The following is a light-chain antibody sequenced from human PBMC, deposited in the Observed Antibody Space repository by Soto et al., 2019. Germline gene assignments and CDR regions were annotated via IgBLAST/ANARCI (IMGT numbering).Light chain of an antibody. Sequence: EIVLTQSPATLSLSPGERATLSCRASQTVSTSLAWYQQKPGQAPRLLIYGASTRASSVPARFSGSGSGTEFTLTISSLQPDDFATYYCQQYNSYSGTFGQGTKVDIK. J-gene: IGKJ1*01. CDR3: QQYNSYSGT. CDR2: GAS. V-gene: IGKV3-15*01. CDR1: QTVSTS.